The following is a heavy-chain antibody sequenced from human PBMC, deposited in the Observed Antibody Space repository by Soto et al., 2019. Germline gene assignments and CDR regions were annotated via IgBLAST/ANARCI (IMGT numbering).Heavy chain of an antibody. Sequence: QVQLVESGGGVVQPGRSLRLSCAASGFTFSSYGMHWVRQAPGKGLEWVAVISYDGSNKYYADSVKGRFTISRDNSNTVMSRKVTSLRAEETFVCSVAKGRVPFGAGAFNIGGQGTVFTVSS. CDR2: ISYDGSNK. CDR3: AKGRVPFGAGAFNI. V-gene: IGHV3-30*18. D-gene: IGHD3-10*01. CDR1: GFTFSSYG. J-gene: IGHJ3*02.